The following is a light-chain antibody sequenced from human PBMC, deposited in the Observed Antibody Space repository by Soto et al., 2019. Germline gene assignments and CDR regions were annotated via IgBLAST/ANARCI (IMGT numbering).Light chain of an antibody. CDR1: QSVSTSF. V-gene: IGKV3-20*01. CDR2: GTS. CDR3: HQFDSSLT. Sequence: DIVLTQSPCTLSLSPGDRATLSCRASQSVSTSFLAWYQQTPGQAPRLLIYGTSSRATGLPDRFSGSGSGTYFPLTISRLEPEDFAVYYCHQFDSSLTFGQGTTVEIK. J-gene: IGKJ1*01.